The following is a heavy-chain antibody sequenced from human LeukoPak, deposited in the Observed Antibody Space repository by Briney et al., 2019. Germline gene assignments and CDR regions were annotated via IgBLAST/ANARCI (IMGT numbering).Heavy chain of an antibody. V-gene: IGHV1-8*03. J-gene: IGHJ4*02. D-gene: IGHD3-22*01. CDR1: GYTFTSYD. Sequence: ASGKVSCKASGYTFTSYDINWVRQATGQGLEWMGWMNPNSGNTGYAQKFQGRVTITRNTSISTAYMELSSLRSEDTAVYYCARGGVKRCYDSSGYYSFDYWGQGTLVTVSS. CDR2: MNPNSGNT. CDR3: ARGGVKRCYDSSGYYSFDY.